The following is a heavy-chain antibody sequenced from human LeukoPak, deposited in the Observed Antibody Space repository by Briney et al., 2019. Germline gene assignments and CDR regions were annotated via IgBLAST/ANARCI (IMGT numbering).Heavy chain of an antibody. CDR1: GYTFTGYY. CDR3: ARWDNSGYYYDY. V-gene: IGHV1-2*02. CDR2: INPNSGGT. J-gene: IGHJ4*02. D-gene: IGHD3-22*01. Sequence: ASVKVSCKASGYTFTGYYMHWVRQAPGQGLEWMGWINPNSGGTNYAQKFQGRVTMTRNTSISTAYMELSSLRSEDTAVYYCARWDNSGYYYDYWGQGTLVTVSS.